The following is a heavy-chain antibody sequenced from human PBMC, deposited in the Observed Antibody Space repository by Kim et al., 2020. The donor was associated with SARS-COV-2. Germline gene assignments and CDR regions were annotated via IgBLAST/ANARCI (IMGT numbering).Heavy chain of an antibody. D-gene: IGHD6-13*01. J-gene: IGHJ4*02. Sequence: GESLKISCKGSGYSFTSYWISWVRQMPGKGLEWMGRIDPSDSYTNYSPSFQGHVTISADKSISTAYLQWSSLKASDTAMYYCASQQRSSWYGNDYWGQGTLVTVSS. V-gene: IGHV5-10-1*01. CDR1: GYSFTSYW. CDR2: IDPSDSYT. CDR3: ASQQRSSWYGNDY.